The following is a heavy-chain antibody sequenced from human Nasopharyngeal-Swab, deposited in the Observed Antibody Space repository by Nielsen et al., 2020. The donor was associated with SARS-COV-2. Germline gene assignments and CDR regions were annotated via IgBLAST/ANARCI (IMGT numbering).Heavy chain of an antibody. Sequence: GGSLRLSCAASGFSFTSYWMHWVRQGPGMGLVWVARVNTDGNLTVYADAVKGRLTISRDNAKNSLYLQMNSLRAEDTAVYYCARDHLMTVTIPYYYYGMDVWGQGTTVTVSS. J-gene: IGHJ6*02. D-gene: IGHD4-11*01. CDR2: VNTDGNLT. CDR3: ARDHLMTVTIPYYYYGMDV. V-gene: IGHV3-74*01. CDR1: GFSFTSYW.